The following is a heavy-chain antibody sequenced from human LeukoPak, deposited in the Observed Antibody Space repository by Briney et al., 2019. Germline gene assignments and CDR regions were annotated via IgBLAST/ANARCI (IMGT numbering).Heavy chain of an antibody. D-gene: IGHD2-21*02. V-gene: IGHV3-21*04. CDR3: ARLAYCGGDCPHYYYMDV. Sequence: PGGSLRLSCAASGFTFSSYSMNWVRQAPGKGLEWVSSISSSSSYIYYADSVKGRFTISRDNAKNSLYLQMNSLRAEDTALYYCARLAYCGGDCPHYYYMDVWGKGTTVTVSS. J-gene: IGHJ6*03. CDR2: ISSSSSYI. CDR1: GFTFSSYS.